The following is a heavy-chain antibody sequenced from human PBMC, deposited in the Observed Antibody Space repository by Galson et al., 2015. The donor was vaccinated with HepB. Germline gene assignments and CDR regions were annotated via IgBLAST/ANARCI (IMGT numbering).Heavy chain of an antibody. CDR2: INPSGGST. CDR3: ARDLTGDGYNLVYFDY. V-gene: IGHV1-46*01. J-gene: IGHJ4*02. Sequence: SVKVSCKASGYTFTSYYMHWVRQAPGQGLEWMGIINPSGGSTSYAQKFQGRVTMTRDTSTSTVYMELSSLRSEDTAVYYCARDLTGDGYNLVYFDYWGQGTLVTVSS. CDR1: GYTFTSYY. D-gene: IGHD5-24*01.